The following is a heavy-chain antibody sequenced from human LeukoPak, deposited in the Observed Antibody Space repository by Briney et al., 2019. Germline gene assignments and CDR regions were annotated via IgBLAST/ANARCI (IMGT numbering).Heavy chain of an antibody. CDR1: GFTFSDYS. J-gene: IGHJ4*02. CDR2: ISASSNYI. CDR3: ARDASTRCYLCEVDY. Sequence: GGSPRHSCAASGFTFSDYSMNWVRQAPGKGLEWVSSISASSNYIYYADSVKGRFTISRDNAKNSLYLQMSSLRAEDTAVYYCARDASTRCYLCEVDYWGQGTLVTVSS. D-gene: IGHD2-2*01. V-gene: IGHV3-21*01.